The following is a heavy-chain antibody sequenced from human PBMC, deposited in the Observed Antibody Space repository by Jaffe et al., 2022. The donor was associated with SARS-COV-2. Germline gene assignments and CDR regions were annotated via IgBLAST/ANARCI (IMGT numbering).Heavy chain of an antibody. Sequence: QLQLQESGPGLVKPSETLSLTCTVSGGSIRSSTYYWGWIRQPPGKGLEWIGSIYYSGSTYYSPSLKSRVTISVDTSKNQFSLKLSSATAADTAVYYCARQMRDYGAIDFWGQGTLVTVSS. V-gene: IGHV4-39*01. CDR1: GGSIRSSTYY. J-gene: IGHJ4*02. CDR3: ARQMRDYGAIDF. CDR2: IYYSGST. D-gene: IGHD4-17*01.